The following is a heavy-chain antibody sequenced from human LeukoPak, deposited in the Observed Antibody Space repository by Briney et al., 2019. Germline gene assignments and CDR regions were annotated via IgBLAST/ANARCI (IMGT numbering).Heavy chain of an antibody. CDR2: LDLSDSYT. CDR3: ARRMVRGIYVYFDP. V-gene: IGHV5-10-1*01. D-gene: IGHD3-10*01. J-gene: IGHJ5*02. CDR1: GYRFTSSW. Sequence: PGESLKISCKGSGYRFTSSWIGWVRQMPGKGLEWMGRLDLSDSYTRYSPSFQGHVTISADTSNSTAYLELSSLKASDTAVYYCARRMVRGIYVYFDPWGQGTLVTVSS.